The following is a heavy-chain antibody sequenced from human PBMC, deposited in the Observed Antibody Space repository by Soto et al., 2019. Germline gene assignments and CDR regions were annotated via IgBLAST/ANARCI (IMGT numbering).Heavy chain of an antibody. D-gene: IGHD6-19*01. Sequence: LRLSCAASGFTFSSYAMHWVRQAPGKGLEWVAVISYDGSNKYYADSVKGRFTISRDNSKNTLYLQMNSLRAEDTAVYYCARDFKSSGWYYYYYYGMDVWGQGTTVTVSS. V-gene: IGHV3-30-3*01. J-gene: IGHJ6*02. CDR1: GFTFSSYA. CDR2: ISYDGSNK. CDR3: ARDFKSSGWYYYYYYGMDV.